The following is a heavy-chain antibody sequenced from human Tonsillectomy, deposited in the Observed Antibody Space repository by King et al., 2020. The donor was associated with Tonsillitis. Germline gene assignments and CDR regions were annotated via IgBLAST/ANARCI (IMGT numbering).Heavy chain of an antibody. J-gene: IGHJ4*02. CDR2: ISYDGSKE. CDR1: GFTFSSYT. CDR3: ARANFYDSSYFED. V-gene: IGHV3-30-3*01. Sequence: VQLVESGGGVVQPGMSLRLSCAASGFTFSSYTMHWVRQAPGKGLEWVAVISYDGSKEYYADSVKGRFTISRDNSENTLYLQMNSLTTEDTAVYYCARANFYDSSYFEDWGQGILVTVSS. D-gene: IGHD3-22*01.